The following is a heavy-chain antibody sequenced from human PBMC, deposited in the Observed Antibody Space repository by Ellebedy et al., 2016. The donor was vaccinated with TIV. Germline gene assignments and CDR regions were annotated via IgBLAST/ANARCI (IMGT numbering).Heavy chain of an antibody. CDR2: ISYSGNNE. D-gene: IGHD5-24*01. CDR3: ARGRDGYQLAAFDY. Sequence: GESLKISXAASGFTFSNSAMHWVRQAPGKGLEWVALISYSGNNEKYADSVKGRFTISRDNSKNTMYLQMNNLRTEDTAVYYCARGRDGYQLAAFDYWGQGTLVTVSS. V-gene: IGHV3-30-3*01. J-gene: IGHJ4*02. CDR1: GFTFSNSA.